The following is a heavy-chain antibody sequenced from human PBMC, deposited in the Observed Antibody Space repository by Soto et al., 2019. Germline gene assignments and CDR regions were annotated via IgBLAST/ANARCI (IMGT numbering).Heavy chain of an antibody. CDR1: GFTFSSYA. CDR3: AKDDPIVVVTHHY. V-gene: IGHV3-23*01. Sequence: GGSLRLSCAASGFTFSSYAMSWVRQAPGKGLEGVSAISGSGGSTYYADSVKGRFTISRDNSKNTLYLQMNSLRSEDTAVYYCAKDDPIVVVTHHYWGQGTLVTVSS. D-gene: IGHD3-22*01. J-gene: IGHJ4*02. CDR2: ISGSGGST.